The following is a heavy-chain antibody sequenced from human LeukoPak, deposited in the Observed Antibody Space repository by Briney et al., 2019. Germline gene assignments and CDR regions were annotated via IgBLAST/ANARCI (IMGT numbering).Heavy chain of an antibody. D-gene: IGHD3-10*01. J-gene: IGHJ3*02. CDR3: AKGRGAFDI. Sequence: GGPRRLSCAASGFTFDDYAMHWVRKVPGKGLEWVSLILGDGSSTNYADSVKGRFTISRDNSKNTLYLQMNSLRAEDTAVYYCAKGRGAFDIWGQGTMVTVSS. CDR2: ILGDGSST. V-gene: IGHV3-43*02. CDR1: GFTFDDYA.